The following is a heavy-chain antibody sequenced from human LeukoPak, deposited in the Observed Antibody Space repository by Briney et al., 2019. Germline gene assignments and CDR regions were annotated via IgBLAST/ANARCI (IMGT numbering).Heavy chain of an antibody. V-gene: IGHV3-15*01. CDR2: INKKSNGGTT. CDR1: GLTFTKAW. D-gene: IGHD5-18*01. Sequence: PGGSLTLSCAASGLTFTKAWLSWVRQPPGKGLEWVGGINKKSNGGTTDYAARVRGRFTISRADSKTTLYMQMNSLKNEATAVYYCTTDFRRGYTSSNHDYWGQGTLVTVSS. CDR3: TTDFRRGYTSSNHDY. J-gene: IGHJ4*02.